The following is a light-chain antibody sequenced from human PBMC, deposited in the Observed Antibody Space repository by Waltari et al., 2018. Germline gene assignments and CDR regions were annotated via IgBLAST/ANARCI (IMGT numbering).Light chain of an antibody. CDR2: DAS. CDR3: QQYTNYSRT. CDR1: PDILFW. J-gene: IGKJ1*01. Sequence: DIQMTQSPSTLSASVGDTVTITCRASPDILFWLAWYQQKPGNAPKLLIYDASNLEDGVPSRFSGTESGTEFTLTITNLQPDDSGTYYCQQYTNYSRTFGQGTKVEIK. V-gene: IGKV1-5*01.